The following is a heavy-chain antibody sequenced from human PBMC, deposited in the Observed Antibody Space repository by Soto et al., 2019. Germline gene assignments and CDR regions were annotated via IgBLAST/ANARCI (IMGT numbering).Heavy chain of an antibody. CDR1: GFSFSTFW. CDR2: INVYGTSA. J-gene: IGHJ4*02. Sequence: GGSLRLSCAASGFSFSTFWMHWVRQAPGEGLVWVSSINVYGTSADYADSVKGRFTFSRDNAKNTLYLQMNSLRADDTAVYYCTRGGGYSGYDPFDYWGQGTLVTVSS. V-gene: IGHV3-74*01. CDR3: TRGGGYSGYDPFDY. D-gene: IGHD5-12*01.